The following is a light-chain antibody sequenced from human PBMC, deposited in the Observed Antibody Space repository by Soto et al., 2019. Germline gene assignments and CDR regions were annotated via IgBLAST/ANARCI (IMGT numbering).Light chain of an antibody. V-gene: IGKV3-20*01. CDR2: GAS. CDR3: QQYASSPIT. CDR1: QSVSSSY. Sequence: EIVLTQSPGTLSLSPGERATLSCRASQSVSSSYLAWYQQKPGQAPRLLIYGASSRATGIPDRFSGSGSGTDFTLTISRLEPGDFAVYCYQQYASSPITFGQGTRLEIK. J-gene: IGKJ5*01.